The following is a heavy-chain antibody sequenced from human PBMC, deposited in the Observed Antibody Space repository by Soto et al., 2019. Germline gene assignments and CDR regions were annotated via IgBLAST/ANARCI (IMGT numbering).Heavy chain of an antibody. J-gene: IGHJ5*02. CDR3: ARDIFWGGFGESTWLDP. Sequence: QVQLVQSGAEVKKPGASVKVSCKASGYTFTSYGISWVRQAPGQGLEWMGWISAYNGNTNYAQKFQGRVTMTTDTSTSTGYMELRSLSSDDTAVYYCARDIFWGGFGESTWLDPWGQGTLVTVSS. CDR1: GYTFTSYG. CDR2: ISAYNGNT. V-gene: IGHV1-18*01. D-gene: IGHD3-10*01.